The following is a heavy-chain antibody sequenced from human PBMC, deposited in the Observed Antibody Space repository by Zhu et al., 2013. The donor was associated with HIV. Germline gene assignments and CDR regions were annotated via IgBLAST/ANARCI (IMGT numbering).Heavy chain of an antibody. Sequence: QVQLQQSGPGLVKPSETLSLTRTVSGASITAYYWSWIRQPPGKGLEWMGFIYYNGSSNYNPSLKSRVTISVDTSKNQFSLKLSSVTAADTAVYYCARGRCSSWSKELGYFDYWGQGTLVTVSS. V-gene: IGHV4-59*01. D-gene: IGHD6-13*01. J-gene: IGHJ4*02. CDR2: IYYNGSS. CDR1: GASITAYY. CDR3: ARGRCSSWSKELGYFDY.